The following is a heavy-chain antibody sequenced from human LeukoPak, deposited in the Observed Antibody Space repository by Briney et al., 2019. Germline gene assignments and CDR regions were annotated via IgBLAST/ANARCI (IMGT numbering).Heavy chain of an antibody. CDR2: IYYSGST. Sequence: SETLSLTCTVSGGSISSYYWSWIRQPPGKGLEWIGYIYYSGSTNYNPSLKSRVTISVDTSKNQFSLKLSSVTAADTAVYYCATLPHSSSWSYFDYWGQGTLVTVSS. CDR3: ATLPHSSSWSYFDY. J-gene: IGHJ4*02. CDR1: GGSISSYY. V-gene: IGHV4-59*08. D-gene: IGHD6-13*01.